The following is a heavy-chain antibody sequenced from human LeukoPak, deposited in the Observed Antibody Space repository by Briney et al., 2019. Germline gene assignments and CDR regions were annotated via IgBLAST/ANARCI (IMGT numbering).Heavy chain of an antibody. CDR3: ARDKYYYDSGGSTFDY. V-gene: IGHV4-39*07. CDR2: IYYSGST. CDR1: GGSISSSSYY. J-gene: IGHJ4*02. D-gene: IGHD3-22*01. Sequence: SETLSLTCTVSGGSISSSSYYWGWIRQPPGKGLEWIGSIYYSGSTYYNPSLKSRVTISVDTSKNQFSLKLSSVTAADTAVYYCARDKYYYDSGGSTFDYWGQGTLVTVSS.